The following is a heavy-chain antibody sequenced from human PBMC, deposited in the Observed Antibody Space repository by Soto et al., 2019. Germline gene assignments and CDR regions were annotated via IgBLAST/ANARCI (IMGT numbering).Heavy chain of an antibody. CDR3: ANRIAVTGMFPDTL. Sequence: GGSLRLSCAASGFTFSSYAMSWVRQAPGKGLEWVAFISGSGGSTYYADSVKGRFTISRDNSKSTLYLQMNTLRAEDTAIYYCANRIAVTGMFPDTLRGQGTLVTVSS. CDR2: ISGSGGST. D-gene: IGHD6-19*01. CDR1: GFTFSSYA. V-gene: IGHV3-23*01. J-gene: IGHJ4*02.